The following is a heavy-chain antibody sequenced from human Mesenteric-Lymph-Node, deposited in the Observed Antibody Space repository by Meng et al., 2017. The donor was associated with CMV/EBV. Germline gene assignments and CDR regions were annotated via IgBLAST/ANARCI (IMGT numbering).Heavy chain of an antibody. CDR3: ARDGDYYDSSGYNPFDY. J-gene: IGHJ4*02. V-gene: IGHV4-39*07. CDR1: GGSISSSSYY. D-gene: IGHD3-22*01. Sequence: QLQLQESGPGLVKPSETLSPTCTASGGSISSSSYYWGWIRQPPGKGLEWIGSIYYSGSTYYNPSLKSRVTISVDTSKNQFSLKLSSVTAADTAVYYCARDGDYYDSSGYNPFDYWGQGTLVTVSS. CDR2: IYYSGST.